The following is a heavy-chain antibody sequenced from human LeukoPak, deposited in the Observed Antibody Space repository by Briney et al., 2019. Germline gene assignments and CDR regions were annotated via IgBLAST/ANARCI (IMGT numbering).Heavy chain of an antibody. Sequence: GGSLRLSCAASGFTFSSYAMSWVRQAPGKGLEWVSAISGSGGSTYYADSVKGRFTISRDNSKNTLYLQVNSLRAEDTAVYYCAKGGNYLYYFDYWGQGTLVTVSS. D-gene: IGHD4-11*01. CDR2: ISGSGGST. J-gene: IGHJ4*02. CDR3: AKGGNYLYYFDY. CDR1: GFTFSSYA. V-gene: IGHV3-23*01.